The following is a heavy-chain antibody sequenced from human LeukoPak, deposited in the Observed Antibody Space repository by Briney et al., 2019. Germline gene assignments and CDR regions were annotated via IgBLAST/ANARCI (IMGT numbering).Heavy chain of an antibody. D-gene: IGHD6-19*01. CDR2: IDTTSDYI. CDR1: GFSFSSYN. CDR3: ARSRRDSDWYVDDY. V-gene: IGHV3-21*01. Sequence: GGSLRLSCAASGFSFSSYNMNWVRQAPGKGLEWVSSIDTTSDYIHYADSVKGRFTISRDNAKNSLYLQMNSLSAEDTALYYCARSRRDSDWYVDDYWGQGTLVTVSS. J-gene: IGHJ4*02.